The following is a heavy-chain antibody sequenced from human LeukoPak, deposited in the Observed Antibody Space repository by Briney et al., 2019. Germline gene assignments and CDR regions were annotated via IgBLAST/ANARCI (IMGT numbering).Heavy chain of an antibody. CDR2: IYYSGST. Sequence: SETLSLTCTVPGGSISSYYWSWIRQPPGKGLEWIGYIYYSGSTNYNPSLKSRVTISVDTYKNQFSLKLSSVTAADTAVYYCARGPANYDILTGYYHDAFDIWGQGTMVTVSS. V-gene: IGHV4-59*01. J-gene: IGHJ3*02. CDR3: ARGPANYDILTGYYHDAFDI. D-gene: IGHD3-9*01. CDR1: GGSISSYY.